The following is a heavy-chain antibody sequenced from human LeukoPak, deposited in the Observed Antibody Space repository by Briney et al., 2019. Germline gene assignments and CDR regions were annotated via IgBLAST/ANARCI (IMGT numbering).Heavy chain of an antibody. Sequence: ASVKVSCKASRYTFTSYYMHWVRQAPGQGLEWMGIINPSGGSTSYAQKFQGRVTMTRDTSTSTVYMELSSLRSEDTAVYYCARSLYYDSSGRAFDIWGQGTMVTVSS. CDR3: ARSLYYDSSGRAFDI. CDR2: INPSGGST. CDR1: RYTFTSYY. D-gene: IGHD3-22*01. J-gene: IGHJ3*02. V-gene: IGHV1-46*01.